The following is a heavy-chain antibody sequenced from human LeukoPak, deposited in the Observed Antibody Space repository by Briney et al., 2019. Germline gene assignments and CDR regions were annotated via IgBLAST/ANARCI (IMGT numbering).Heavy chain of an antibody. D-gene: IGHD1-1*01. J-gene: IGHJ6*03. CDR2: IGTASDT. CDR1: GFTFSRFD. V-gene: IGHV3-13*01. CDR3: ARGPPRGKYYYMDV. Sequence: PGGSLRLSCAASGFTFSRFDVHWVRQPTGQGLEWVATIGTASDTYYPGSVEGRFTLYRENDKNSLYLQMNSLTAGDTAVYYCARGPPRGKYYYMDVWGKGTTVTVSS.